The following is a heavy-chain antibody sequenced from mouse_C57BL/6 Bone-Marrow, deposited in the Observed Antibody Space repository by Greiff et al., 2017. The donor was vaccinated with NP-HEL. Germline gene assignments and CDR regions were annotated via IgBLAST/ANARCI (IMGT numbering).Heavy chain of an antibody. V-gene: IGHV5-17*01. D-gene: IGHD3-1*01. CDR1: GFTFSDYG. CDR2: ISSGSSTI. Sequence: EVKVVESGGGLVKPGGSLKLSCAASGFTFSDYGMHWVRQAPEKGLEWVAYISSGSSTIYYADTVKGRFPLSRDNAKNTLFLQMTSLRSEDTAMYYCARQAGGLTSDYWGQGTTLTVSS. CDR3: ARQAGGLTSDY. J-gene: IGHJ2*01.